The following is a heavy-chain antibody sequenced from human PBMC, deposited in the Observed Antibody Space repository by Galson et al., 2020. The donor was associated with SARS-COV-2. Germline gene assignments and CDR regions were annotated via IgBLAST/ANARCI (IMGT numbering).Heavy chain of an antibody. Sequence: SETLSLTCTVSGGSISSGDYSWSWIRQRPGKGLEWIGYIYYSGTTYYNPSLKSRVTISVDTSKNQFSLKLNSVTAADTAVYYCAKYSIASFDPGGQETLVIVSS. J-gene: IGHJ5*02. V-gene: IGHV4-31*03. CDR3: AKYSIASFDP. D-gene: IGHD6-6*01. CDR1: GGSISSGDYS. CDR2: IYYSGTT.